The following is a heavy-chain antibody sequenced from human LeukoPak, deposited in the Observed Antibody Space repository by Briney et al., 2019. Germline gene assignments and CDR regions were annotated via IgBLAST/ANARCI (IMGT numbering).Heavy chain of an antibody. D-gene: IGHD3-10*01. CDR1: GITLSNYG. CDR2: ISDSGGRT. V-gene: IGHV3-23*01. Sequence: GGSLRLSCAVSGITLSNYGMSWVRQAPGKGLEWVAGISDSGGRTNYADSVKGRFTISRDNPKNTLYLQMNSLRAEDTAVYFCAKRGVVIRVVLVGFHKEAYYFDSWGQGALVTVSS. CDR3: AKRGVVIRVVLVGFHKEAYYFDS. J-gene: IGHJ4*02.